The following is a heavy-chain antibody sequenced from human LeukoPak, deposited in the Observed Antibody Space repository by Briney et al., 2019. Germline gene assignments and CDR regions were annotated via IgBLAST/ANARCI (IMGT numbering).Heavy chain of an antibody. CDR1: GYTFTSYY. CDR3: ARGYISVVVPAALDY. V-gene: IGHV1-46*01. CDR2: INPSGGST. J-gene: IGHJ4*02. Sequence: ASVKVSCKASGYTFTSYYMHWVRQAPGQGLEWMGIINPSGGSTSYAQKFQGRVTMTRDTSTSTVYMELSSLRSEDTAVYYCARGYISVVVPAALDYWGQGTLVTVSS. D-gene: IGHD2-2*01.